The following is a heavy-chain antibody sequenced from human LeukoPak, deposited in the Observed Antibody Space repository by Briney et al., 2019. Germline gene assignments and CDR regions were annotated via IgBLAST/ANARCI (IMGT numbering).Heavy chain of an antibody. CDR2: TYYRSRWYN. CDR3: ARSADGALDY. V-gene: IGHV6-1*01. D-gene: IGHD2-8*01. Sequence: SQTLSLTCAISGDSVSSNSAAWNWIRQSPSGGLEWLGRTYYRSRWYNDYAVSVKSRITVNPDTSKNQFSLHLNSVTPEDTAVYYCARSADGALDYWGQGTLVTVSS. J-gene: IGHJ4*02. CDR1: GDSVSSNSAA.